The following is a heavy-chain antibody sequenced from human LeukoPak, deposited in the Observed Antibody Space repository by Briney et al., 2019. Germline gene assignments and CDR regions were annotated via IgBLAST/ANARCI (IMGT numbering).Heavy chain of an antibody. V-gene: IGHV4-59*06. D-gene: IGHD3-10*01. CDR1: GGSVSSYF. CDR3: ARASVWFGDEGERPFDY. J-gene: IGHJ4*02. Sequence: PSETLSLTCTVSGGSVSSYFWSWIRQHPGKGLEWIGYIYYSGSTYYNPSLKSRVTISVDTSKNQFSLKLSSVTAADTAVYYCARASVWFGDEGERPFDYWGQGTLVTVSS. CDR2: IYYSGST.